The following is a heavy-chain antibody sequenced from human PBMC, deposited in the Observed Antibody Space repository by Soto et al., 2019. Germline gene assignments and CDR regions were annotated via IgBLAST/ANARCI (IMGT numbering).Heavy chain of an antibody. Sequence: CKAYGGTFSSYAIRWVRQAPGQGLEWRGGIIPIFGTANYAQKFQGRVTITADESTSTAYMELSSLRSEDTAVYYCARGQQLGFWAMDVWGQGTRVAVSS. CDR2: IIPIFGTA. J-gene: IGHJ6*02. V-gene: IGHV1-69*01. CDR1: GGTFSSYA. CDR3: ARGQQLGFWAMDV. D-gene: IGHD6-13*01.